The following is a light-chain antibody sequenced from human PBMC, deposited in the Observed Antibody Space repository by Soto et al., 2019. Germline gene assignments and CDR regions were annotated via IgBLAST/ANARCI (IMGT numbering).Light chain of an antibody. Sequence: DIQLTQSPSFLSASVGDRVTITCRASQDISSSLVWYQQKPGKAPKVLIYGASTLQSGVPSTFSGSGSGTEFTLPISSLQPEDFASYYCQQPDTFPRTFGQGTRLEIK. CDR1: QDISSS. CDR3: QQPDTFPRT. J-gene: IGKJ5*01. CDR2: GAS. V-gene: IGKV1-9*01.